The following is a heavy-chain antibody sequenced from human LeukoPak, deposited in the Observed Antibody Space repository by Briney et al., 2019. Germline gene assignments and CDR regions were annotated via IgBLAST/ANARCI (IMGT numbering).Heavy chain of an antibody. J-gene: IGHJ6*02. Sequence: ASVKVSCKASGYTFTGYYMHWVRQAPGQGLEWMGWINPNSGGTNYAQKLQGRVTMTTDTSTSTAYMELRSLRSDDTAVYYCARDHTYYDFWSGYGGYYYGMDVWGQGTTVTVSS. D-gene: IGHD3-3*01. V-gene: IGHV1-2*02. CDR1: GYTFTGYY. CDR3: ARDHTYYDFWSGYGGYYYGMDV. CDR2: INPNSGGT.